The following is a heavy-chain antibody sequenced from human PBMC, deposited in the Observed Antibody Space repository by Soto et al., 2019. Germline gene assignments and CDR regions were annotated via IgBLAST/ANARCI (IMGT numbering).Heavy chain of an antibody. J-gene: IGHJ6*02. Sequence: VESHKISSKGSGYSCISYWIGWVRQITGKGLEWMGIIYPGDSDTRYSPSFQGQVTISADKSISTAYLQWSSLKASDTAMYYCARHCSGGSCYFGRYYYYGMDVWGQGTTVTVSS. CDR1: GYSCISYW. CDR2: IYPGDSDT. D-gene: IGHD2-15*01. CDR3: ARHCSGGSCYFGRYYYYGMDV. V-gene: IGHV5-51*01.